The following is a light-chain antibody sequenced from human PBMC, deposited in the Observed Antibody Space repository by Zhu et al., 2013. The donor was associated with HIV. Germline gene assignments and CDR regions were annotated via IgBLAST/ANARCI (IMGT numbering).Light chain of an antibody. CDR3: QQYGSSPHS. J-gene: IGKJ2*03. CDR1: QSVRSTS. Sequence: EIVMTQSPATLSLSPGERATLSCRASQSVRSTSLAWYQQKPGQSPRLLISGTSSRATGIPDRFSGSGSGTDFTLTISRLEPEDFAVYYCQQYGSSPHSFGQGTKLEIK. V-gene: IGKV3-20*01. CDR2: GTS.